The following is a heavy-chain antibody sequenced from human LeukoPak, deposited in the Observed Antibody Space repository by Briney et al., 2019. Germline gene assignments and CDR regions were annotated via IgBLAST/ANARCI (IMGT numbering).Heavy chain of an antibody. CDR2: MNPNSGNT. J-gene: IGHJ6*03. V-gene: IGHV1-8*01. CDR3: AREATMVRGVIITDYYYYYMDV. Sequence: ASVKVSCKASGYTFTSYDINWVRQATGQGLEWMGWMNPNSGNTGYAQKFQGRVTMTRNTSISTAYMELSSLRSEDTAVYYCAREATMVRGVIITDYYYYYMDVWGKGTTVTISS. CDR1: GYTFTSYD. D-gene: IGHD3-10*01.